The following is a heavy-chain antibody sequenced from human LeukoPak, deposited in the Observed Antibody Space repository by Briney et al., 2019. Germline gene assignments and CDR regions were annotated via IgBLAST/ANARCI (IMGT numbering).Heavy chain of an antibody. D-gene: IGHD3-10*01. J-gene: IGHJ4*02. CDR2: ISHDGSNK. CDR1: EFTFSDCG. CDR3: AKDRKWSYYGFDY. V-gene: IGHV3-30*18. Sequence: PGGSLRLSCAASEFTFSDCGMHWVRQAPGKGLEWVALISHDGSNKYYADFAKGRFTISRDNSKNTLYLEMNGLRVEDTAVYYCAKDRKWSYYGFDYWGQGTLVTVSS.